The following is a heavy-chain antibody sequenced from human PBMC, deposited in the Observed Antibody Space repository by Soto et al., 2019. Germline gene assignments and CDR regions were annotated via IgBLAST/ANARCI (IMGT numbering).Heavy chain of an antibody. CDR1: GGSISSSSYY. CDR2: IYYSGST. J-gene: IGHJ6*03. CDR3: ARHGEGLYYYYYMDV. D-gene: IGHD3-3*01. V-gene: IGHV4-39*01. Sequence: QLQLQESGPGLVKPSETLSLTCTVSGGSISSSSYYWGWIRQPPGKGLEWIGSIYYSGSTYYNPSLKSRVTISVATSKNQFSLKLSSVTAADTAVYYCARHGEGLYYYYYMDVWGKGTTVTVSS.